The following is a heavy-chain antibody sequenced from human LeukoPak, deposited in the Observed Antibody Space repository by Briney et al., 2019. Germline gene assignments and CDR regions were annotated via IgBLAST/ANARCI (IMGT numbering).Heavy chain of an antibody. CDR2: IIPILGIA. V-gene: IGHV1-69*04. D-gene: IGHD1-7*01. J-gene: IGHJ4*02. CDR3: ASHLYNWNSLGFFDY. Sequence: ASVKVSCKASGGTFSSYAISWVRQAPGQGLEWMGRIIPILGIANYAQKFQGRVTITADKSTSTAYMELSSLRSEDTAVYYCASHLYNWNSLGFFDYWGQGTLVTVSS. CDR1: GGTFSSYA.